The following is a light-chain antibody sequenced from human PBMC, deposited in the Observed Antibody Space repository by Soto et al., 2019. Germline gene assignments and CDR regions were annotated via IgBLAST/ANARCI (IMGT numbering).Light chain of an antibody. CDR2: AAS. Sequence: IQMTQSPSSLSASVGDRVTITCRTSQSIRSSLNWYQQKPGKAPNLLIYAASRLQSGVPSRFSGSGSGTDFTLTISSLQPADFATYYCQQSYSTPFTFGPGTKVDIK. V-gene: IGKV1-39*01. J-gene: IGKJ3*01. CDR3: QQSYSTPFT. CDR1: QSIRSS.